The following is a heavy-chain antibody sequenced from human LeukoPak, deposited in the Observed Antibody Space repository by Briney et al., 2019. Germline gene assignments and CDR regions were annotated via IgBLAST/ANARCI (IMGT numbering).Heavy chain of an antibody. CDR3: ARDRSRALDYYDSSGYYYDFDY. D-gene: IGHD3-22*01. CDR2: IKQDGSEK. CDR1: GFTFSSYS. Sequence: GGSLRLSCAASGFTFSSYSMNWVRQAPGKGLEWVANIKQDGSEKYYVDSVKGRFTISRDNAKNSLYLQMNSLRAEDTAVYYCARDRSRALDYYDSSGYYYDFDYWGQGTLVTVSS. V-gene: IGHV3-7*01. J-gene: IGHJ4*02.